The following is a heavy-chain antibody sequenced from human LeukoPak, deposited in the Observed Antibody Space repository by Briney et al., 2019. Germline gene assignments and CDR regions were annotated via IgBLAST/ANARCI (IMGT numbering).Heavy chain of an antibody. CDR3: ARGEYYYDSGLDY. J-gene: IGHJ4*02. CDR2: ISYDATSK. V-gene: IGHV3-30*17. D-gene: IGHD3-22*01. Sequence: PGGSLRLSCAASGITFSTNAMHWVRQAPGKGLEWVAVISYDATSKYYADSVKGRFAISRDNSKNTLYLQMNSLRAEDTAVYYCARGEYYYDSGLDYWGQGTLVTVAP. CDR1: GITFSTNA.